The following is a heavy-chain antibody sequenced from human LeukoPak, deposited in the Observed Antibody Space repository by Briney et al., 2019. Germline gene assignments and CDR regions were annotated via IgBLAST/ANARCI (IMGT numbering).Heavy chain of an antibody. CDR1: GFTISNYW. CDR2: INQDGSQK. J-gene: IGHJ3*02. Sequence: GGSLRLSCAASGFTISNYWMSWVRQAPGKGLEWVVNINQDGSQKYYLDSVKGRFTISRDNSKNTLYLQMDSVRGEDTAIYYCAKDPPTVVANAFHIWGQGTMVTVSS. V-gene: IGHV3-7*03. D-gene: IGHD4-17*01. CDR3: AKDPPTVVANAFHI.